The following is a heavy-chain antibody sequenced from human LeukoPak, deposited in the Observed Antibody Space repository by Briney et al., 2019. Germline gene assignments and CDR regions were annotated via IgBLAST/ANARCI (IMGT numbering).Heavy chain of an antibody. CDR2: IRSKAYGGTT. J-gene: IGHJ5*02. CDR3: TRIDDSIWFDP. D-gene: IGHD3-16*01. V-gene: IGHV3-49*04. CDR1: GFTFGDYA. Sequence: GGSLRLSCTASGFTFGDYAMSWVRQAPGKGLEWVGFIRSKAYGGTTEYAASVKGRFTISRDDPKSIAYLQMNSLKTEDTAVYYCTRIDDSIWFDPWGQGTLVTVSS.